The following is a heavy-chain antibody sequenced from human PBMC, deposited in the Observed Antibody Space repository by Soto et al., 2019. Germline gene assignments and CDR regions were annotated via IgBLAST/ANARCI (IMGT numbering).Heavy chain of an antibody. J-gene: IGHJ6*02. D-gene: IGHD3-9*01. CDR1: GYTFTSYY. V-gene: IGHV1-46*01. CDR2: INPSGGST. CDR3: ARDRLWSPHYDILTGTYGMDV. Sequence: ASVKVSCKASGYTFTSYYMHWVRQAPGQGLEWMGIINPSGGSTSYAQKFQGRVTMTRDTSTSTVYMELSSLRSEDTAVYYCARDRLWSPHYDILTGTYGMDVWGQGTTVTVSS.